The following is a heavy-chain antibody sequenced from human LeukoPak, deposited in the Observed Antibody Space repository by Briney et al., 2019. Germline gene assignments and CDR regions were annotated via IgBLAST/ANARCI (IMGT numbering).Heavy chain of an antibody. CDR2: IYSGGST. CDR1: GFTVSSNY. D-gene: IGHD4-11*01. J-gene: IGHJ4*02. Sequence: GGSLRLSCAASGFTVSSNYMSWVRQAPGKGLEWVSVIYSGGSTYYADSVKGRFTISRDNGRKSLHLQMNSLRVEDTAVYYCAKSRTTVDYWGQGTLVTVSS. CDR3: AKSRTTVDY. V-gene: IGHV3-53*01.